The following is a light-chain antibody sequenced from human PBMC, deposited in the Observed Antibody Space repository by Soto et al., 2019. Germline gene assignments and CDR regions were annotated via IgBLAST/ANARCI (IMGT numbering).Light chain of an antibody. Sequence: QSALTQPPSASGSPGQSVTISCTGTSSDVGGYNSVSWYQQHPGKAPKLLIYEVIKRPSGVPDRFSGSKSDNTASLTVSGLQAEDEANYYCNSYAGSNNLVFGGGTQLTVL. CDR2: EVI. CDR3: NSYAGSNNLV. V-gene: IGLV2-8*01. CDR1: SSDVGGYNS. J-gene: IGLJ3*02.